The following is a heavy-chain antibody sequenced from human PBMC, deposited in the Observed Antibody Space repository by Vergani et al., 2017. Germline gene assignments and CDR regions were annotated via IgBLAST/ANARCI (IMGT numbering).Heavy chain of an antibody. Sequence: QVQLQESGPGLLKPSQTLSLTCTVSGGSISSRSYYWSWIRQPAGKGLEWIGRVHVSRTNSISSLKSRVTISGDTSKNQFSLKLNSVTAADTAVYYCGRVADFYGLGSRLLDLWGQGSLVTVSS. CDR1: GGSISSRSYY. D-gene: IGHD3-10*01. V-gene: IGHV4-61*02. CDR2: VHVSRT. J-gene: IGHJ5*02. CDR3: GRVADFYGLGSRLLDL.